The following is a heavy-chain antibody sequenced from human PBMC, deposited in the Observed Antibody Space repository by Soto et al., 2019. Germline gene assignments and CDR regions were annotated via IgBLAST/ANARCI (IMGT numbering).Heavy chain of an antibody. CDR3: ARIWQQLVRGGWFDP. J-gene: IGHJ5*02. V-gene: IGHV2-26*01. CDR2: IFSNDQK. CDR1: GFSLSNARMG. D-gene: IGHD6-6*01. Sequence: SGPTLVNPTETLTLTCTVSGFSLSNARMGVSWIRQAAGKALEWLAHIFSNDQKSYSTSLKSRLTISKDTPKSQVVLTMTNMDPVDTSTYYCARIWQQLVRGGWFDPGGQGTLVTV.